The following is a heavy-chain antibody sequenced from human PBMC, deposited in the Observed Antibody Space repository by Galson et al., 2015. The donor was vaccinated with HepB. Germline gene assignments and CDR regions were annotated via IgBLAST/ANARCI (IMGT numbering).Heavy chain of an antibody. V-gene: IGHV3-9*01. CDR2: ISWNSGSI. CDR1: GFTFDDYA. Sequence: SLRLSCAASGFTFDDYAMHWVRQAPGKGLEWVSGISWNSGSIGYADSVKGRFTISRDNAKNSLYVQMNSLRAEDTALYYCAKGVPNGNGWFDAFDIWGQGTMVTVSS. CDR3: AKGVPNGNGWFDAFDI. D-gene: IGHD6-19*01. J-gene: IGHJ3*02.